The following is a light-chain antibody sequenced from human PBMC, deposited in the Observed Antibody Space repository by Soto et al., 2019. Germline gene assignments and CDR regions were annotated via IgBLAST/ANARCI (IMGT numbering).Light chain of an antibody. CDR1: QSIGNY. CDR3: QQRSSWPFT. J-gene: IGKJ3*01. Sequence: EFVLTQSPATLSLSPGEGATLSCRASQSIGNYLAWYQHKPGQAPRLLIYATSSRATGIPARFSGSGSGTDFTLTISSLEPEDFAVYYCQQRSSWPFTFGHGTKVDIK. V-gene: IGKV3-11*01. CDR2: ATS.